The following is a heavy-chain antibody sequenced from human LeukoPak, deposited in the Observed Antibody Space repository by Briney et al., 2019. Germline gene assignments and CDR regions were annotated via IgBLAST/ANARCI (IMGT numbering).Heavy chain of an antibody. CDR2: MNPNSGNT. CDR3: ARGRRVGATISVY. D-gene: IGHD1-26*01. Sequence: ASVKVSCKASGYTSPSYDINWVRQATGKGLEWMGWMNPNSGNTRYAQKLQGRATMTRNTSIRTAYMELNSPRSEDTAVSFCARGRRVGATISVYWGQGTLGTVSS. J-gene: IGHJ4*02. CDR1: GYTSPSYD. V-gene: IGHV1-8*01.